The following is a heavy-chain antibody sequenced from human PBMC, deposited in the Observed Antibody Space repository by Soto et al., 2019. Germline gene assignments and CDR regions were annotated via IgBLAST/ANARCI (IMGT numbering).Heavy chain of an antibody. CDR3: ARRGDSSGYYHDAFDI. Sequence: SETLSLTCTVSGGSISSSSYYWGWIRQPPGKGMEWIGSIYYSGSTYYNPSLKSRVTISVDTSKNQFSLKLSSVTAADTAVYYCARRGDSSGYYHDAFDIWGQGTMVT. CDR1: GGSISSSSYY. CDR2: IYYSGST. V-gene: IGHV4-39*01. J-gene: IGHJ3*02. D-gene: IGHD3-22*01.